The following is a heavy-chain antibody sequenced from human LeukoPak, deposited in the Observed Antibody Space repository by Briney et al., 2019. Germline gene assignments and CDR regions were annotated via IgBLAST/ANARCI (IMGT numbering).Heavy chain of an antibody. CDR1: GFTVSTNY. V-gene: IGHV3-53*01. J-gene: IGHJ3*01. CDR2: IHGGGGT. D-gene: IGHD2-21*02. CDR3: AVEVTATDEGFDV. Sequence: GGSLRLSCAASGFTVSTNYVSRVRQAPGKGPEWVSLIHGGGGTYYADSVKGRFTISRDISKNTMYLQMNSLRADDTAVYYCAVEVTATDEGFDVWGQGAMVTVSS.